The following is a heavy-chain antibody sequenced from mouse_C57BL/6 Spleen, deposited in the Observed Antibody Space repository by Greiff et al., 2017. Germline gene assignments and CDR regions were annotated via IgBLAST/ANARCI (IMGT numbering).Heavy chain of an antibody. V-gene: IGHV14-2*01. J-gene: IGHJ3*01. CDR2: IDPEDGET. D-gene: IGHD2-3*01. CDR3: ARGDDGYYGWFAY. Sequence: EVNVVESGAELVKPGASVKLSCTASGFNIKDYYMHWVKQRTEQGLEWIGRIDPEDGETKYAPKFQGKTTITADTSSNTAYLQLSSLTSEDTAVYYCARGDDGYYGWFAYWGQGTLGTVSA. CDR1: GFNIKDYY.